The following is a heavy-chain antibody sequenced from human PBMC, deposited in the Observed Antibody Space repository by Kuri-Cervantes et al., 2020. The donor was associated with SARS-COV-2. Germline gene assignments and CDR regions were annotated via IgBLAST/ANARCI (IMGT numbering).Heavy chain of an antibody. J-gene: IGHJ6*02. CDR2: ISAYNGNT. V-gene: IGHV1-18*01. D-gene: IGHD6-19*01. CDR3: ARDRGSSGWPWVYYYYGMDV. Sequence: ASVKVSCKASGYTFTSYGISWVRQAPGQGLEWMGWISAYNGNTNYAQMLQGRVTMTTDTSTSTAYMELRSLRSDDTAVYYCARDRGSSGWPWVYYYYGMDVWGQGTTVTVSS. CDR1: GYTFTSYG.